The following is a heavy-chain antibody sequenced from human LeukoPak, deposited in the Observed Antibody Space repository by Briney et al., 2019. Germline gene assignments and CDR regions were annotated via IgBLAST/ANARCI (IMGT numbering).Heavy chain of an antibody. D-gene: IGHD4-23*01. CDR3: ARRRYYGGNAKKYYFDY. CDR2: IYHSGST. Sequence: SETLSLTCAVSGGSISSGNWWSWVRQPPGKGLEWIGEIYHSGSTNYNPSLKSRVTISVDKSKNQFSLKLSSVTAADTAVYYCARRRYYGGNAKKYYFDYWGQGTLVTVSS. V-gene: IGHV4-4*02. J-gene: IGHJ4*02. CDR1: GGSISSGNW.